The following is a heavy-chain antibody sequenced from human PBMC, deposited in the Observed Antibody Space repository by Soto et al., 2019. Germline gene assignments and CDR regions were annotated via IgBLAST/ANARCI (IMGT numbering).Heavy chain of an antibody. V-gene: IGHV4-61*01. Sequence: SETLSPICTVSGGSVSSGSYYWSWIRQPPGKGLEWIGYIYYSGSTNYNPSLKSRVTISVDTSKNQFSLKLSSVTAADTAVYYCASFLRTYKTFDYWGQGTLVTVSS. CDR2: IYYSGST. CDR3: ASFLRTYKTFDY. J-gene: IGHJ4*02. CDR1: GGSVSSGSYY. D-gene: IGHD1-1*01.